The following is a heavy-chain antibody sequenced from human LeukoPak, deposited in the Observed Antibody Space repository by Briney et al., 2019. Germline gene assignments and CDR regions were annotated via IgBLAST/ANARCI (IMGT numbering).Heavy chain of an antibody. J-gene: IGHJ6*03. CDR2: ISGSGGST. CDR3: AKGTYYDSWSGYGPPDFYYYYYMDV. Sequence: GGSLRLSCAASGFTFSSYAMSWVRQAPGKGLEWVSAISGSGGSTYYADSVKGRFTISRDNSKNTLYLQMNSLRAEDTAVYYCAKGTYYDSWSGYGPPDFYYYYYMDVWGKGTTVTVSS. D-gene: IGHD3-3*01. V-gene: IGHV3-23*01. CDR1: GFTFSSYA.